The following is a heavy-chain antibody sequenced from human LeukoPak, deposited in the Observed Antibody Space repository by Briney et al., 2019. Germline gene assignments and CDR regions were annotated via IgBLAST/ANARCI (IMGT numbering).Heavy chain of an antibody. CDR3: ARDVRYYYESDGYYFDY. CDR2: IYYSGST. J-gene: IGHJ4*02. D-gene: IGHD3-22*01. Sequence: SETLSLTCSVPPGSIISYYWSWLRQPPGKGLEWVGSIYYSGSTDYNPSLKSRVIMFLDTSRHQVSLKLTSVTAADTAIYYCARDVRYYYESDGYYFDYWGQGTRVTVSS. V-gene: IGHV4-59*01. CDR1: PGSIISYY.